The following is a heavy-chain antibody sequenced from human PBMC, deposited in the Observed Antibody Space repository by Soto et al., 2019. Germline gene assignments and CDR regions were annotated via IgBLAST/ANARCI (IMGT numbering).Heavy chain of an antibody. CDR1: GGTFSSYA. V-gene: IGHV1-69*13. Sequence: ASVKVSCKASGGTFSSYAISWVRQAPGQGLEWMGGIIPIFGTANYAQKFQGRVTITADESTSTAYMELSSLRSEDTAVYYCARPKKTTVVTPRDAAFDIWGQGTMVTVSS. J-gene: IGHJ3*02. CDR2: IIPIFGTA. D-gene: IGHD4-17*01. CDR3: ARPKKTTVVTPRDAAFDI.